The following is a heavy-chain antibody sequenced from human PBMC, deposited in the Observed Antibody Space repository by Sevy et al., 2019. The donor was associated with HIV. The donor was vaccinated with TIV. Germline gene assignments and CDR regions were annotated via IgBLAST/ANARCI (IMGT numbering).Heavy chain of an antibody. Sequence: GGSLRLSCAASGFSLSTYWMSWVRQAPGKGLEWVANIKQDGSVKYYVDSVKGRFTISRDNARNFLYLQMNSLRAEDTALYYCERAIAADGSFWGQGTLVTVSS. V-gene: IGHV3-7*01. J-gene: IGHJ1*01. D-gene: IGHD6-13*01. CDR2: IKQDGSVK. CDR1: GFSLSTYW. CDR3: ERAIAADGSF.